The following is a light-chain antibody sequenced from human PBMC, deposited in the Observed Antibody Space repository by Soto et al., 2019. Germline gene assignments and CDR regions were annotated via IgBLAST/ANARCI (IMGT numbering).Light chain of an antibody. V-gene: IGKV3-20*01. CDR3: QQYGSSPRT. CDR1: QSVSSSS. Sequence: EIVLTQSPGTLSLSPGERATLSCRASQSVSSSSLAWYQQKPGQAPRLLLYDASSRATGIPDRFSGSGSGTDFTLTISRLEPEDFEVYYCQQYGSSPRTFGQGTKVDIK. CDR2: DAS. J-gene: IGKJ1*01.